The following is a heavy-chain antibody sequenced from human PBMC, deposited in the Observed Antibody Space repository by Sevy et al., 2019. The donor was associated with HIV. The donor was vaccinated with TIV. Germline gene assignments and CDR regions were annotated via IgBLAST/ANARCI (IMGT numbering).Heavy chain of an antibody. D-gene: IGHD3-16*02. Sequence: GGSLRISCAASGFTFSNAWMSWVRQAPGKGLEWVGRIKSKTDGGTTDYAAPVKGRFTISRDDSKNTLYLQMNSLKTEDTAVYYCTTYYDYVWGSYRPLDYYYGMDVWGQGTTVTVSS. CDR2: IKSKTDGGTT. V-gene: IGHV3-15*01. J-gene: IGHJ6*02. CDR3: TTYYDYVWGSYRPLDYYYGMDV. CDR1: GFTFSNAW.